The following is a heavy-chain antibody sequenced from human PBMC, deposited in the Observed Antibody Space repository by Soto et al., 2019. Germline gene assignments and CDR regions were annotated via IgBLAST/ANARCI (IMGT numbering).Heavy chain of an antibody. CDR1: GFIFRDYA. CDR3: AKERRSSGWSGSDL. J-gene: IGHJ5*02. V-gene: IGHV3-23*01. CDR2: MSGSGDSA. D-gene: IGHD6-19*01. Sequence: VQLLESGGGLVPPGGSLRLSCAASGFIFRDYAMNWVRHAPGKGLEWVSDMSGSGDSARYADSVKGRFTISRDNCRDTLYLYMNSIRVDETAMYYCAKERRSSGWSGSDLCGQVDLVTVTP.